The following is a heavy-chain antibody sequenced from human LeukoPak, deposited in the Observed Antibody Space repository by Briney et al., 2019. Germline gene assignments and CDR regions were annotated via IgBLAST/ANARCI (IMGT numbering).Heavy chain of an antibody. CDR2: IYYSGST. Sequence: SETLSLTCTVSGGSISSYYWSWIRQPPGKGLEWIGYIYYSGSTNYNPSLKSRVTISVDTSKNQFSLKLSSMTAADTAVYYCARDSPDGSGAAGADYWGQGTLVTVSS. CDR3: ARDSPDGSGAAGADY. J-gene: IGHJ4*02. CDR1: GGSISSYY. V-gene: IGHV4-59*01. D-gene: IGHD3-10*01.